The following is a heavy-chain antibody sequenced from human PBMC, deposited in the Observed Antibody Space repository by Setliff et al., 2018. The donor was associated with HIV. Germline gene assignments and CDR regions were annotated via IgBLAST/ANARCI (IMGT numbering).Heavy chain of an antibody. J-gene: IGHJ4*02. CDR3: AKGAGFYGDYTFDH. CDR2: IYSTGST. V-gene: IGHV4-59*11. Sequence: SETLSLTCTVSGASITSHYWSWIRQSPGRELEWIGYIYSTGSTNYNPSLQSRVSISMDASKNKFSLKVTSVTSAGTAVYYCAKGAGFYGDYTFDHWGQGNLVTVSS. D-gene: IGHD4-17*01. CDR1: GASITSHY.